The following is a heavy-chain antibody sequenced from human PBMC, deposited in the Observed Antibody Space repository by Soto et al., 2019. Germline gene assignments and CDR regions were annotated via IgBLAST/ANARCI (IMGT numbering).Heavy chain of an antibody. Sequence: SETLSLTCTVSGGSISSSSYYWGWIRQPPGKGLEWIGSIYYSGSTYYNPSLKSRVTISVDTSKNQFSLKLSSVTAADTAVYYCATQYYDYVWGSYRSDYWGQGTLVTVSS. CDR2: IYYSGST. V-gene: IGHV4-39*01. CDR3: ATQYYDYVWGSYRSDY. D-gene: IGHD3-16*02. J-gene: IGHJ4*02. CDR1: GGSISSSSYY.